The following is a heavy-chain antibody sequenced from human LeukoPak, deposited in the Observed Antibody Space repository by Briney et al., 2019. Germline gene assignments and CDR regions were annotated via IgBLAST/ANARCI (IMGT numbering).Heavy chain of an antibody. CDR1: GFTFSSYE. CDR3: ARRGVIISYFDY. CDR2: ISSSGSTI. J-gene: IGHJ4*02. D-gene: IGHD3-10*01. Sequence: GGSLRLSCAASGFTFSSYEMNWVRQAPGKGLEWVSYISSSGSTIYYADSVKGRFTISRDNAKNSLCLQMNSLRAEDTAVYYCARRGVIISYFDYWGQGTLVTVSS. V-gene: IGHV3-48*03.